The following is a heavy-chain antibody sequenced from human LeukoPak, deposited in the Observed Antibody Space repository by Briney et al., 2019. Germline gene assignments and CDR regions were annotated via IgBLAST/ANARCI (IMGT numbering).Heavy chain of an antibody. V-gene: IGHV3-30*02. D-gene: IGHD6-13*01. Sequence: PGGSLRLSCAASGFIFSSYGMHWVRQAPGKGLEWVAFIRYDGSNKYYADSVKGRFTISRDQANNTLYLQMNTLRDEDTAVYYCARGPRYSFYWGQGTLVSVSS. J-gene: IGHJ4*02. CDR1: GFIFSSYG. CDR2: IRYDGSNK. CDR3: ARGPRYSFY.